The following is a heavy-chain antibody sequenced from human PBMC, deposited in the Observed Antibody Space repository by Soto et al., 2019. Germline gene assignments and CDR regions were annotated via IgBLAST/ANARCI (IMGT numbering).Heavy chain of an antibody. J-gene: IGHJ4*02. CDR1: GGSFSGYY. D-gene: IGHD6-19*01. Sequence: SETLSLTCAVYGGSFSGYYWGWIRQPPGKGLEWIGEINHSGSTNYNPSLKSRVTISVDTSKNQFSLKLSSVTAADTAVYYCARSYSSGWYYFDYWGQGTLVTVSS. CDR2: INHSGST. CDR3: ARSYSSGWYYFDY. V-gene: IGHV4-34*01.